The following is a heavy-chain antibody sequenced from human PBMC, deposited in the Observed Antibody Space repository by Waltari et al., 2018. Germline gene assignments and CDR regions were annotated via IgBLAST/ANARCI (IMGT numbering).Heavy chain of an antibody. D-gene: IGHD6-13*01. CDR3: ARGARGAAEPPPNWFDP. J-gene: IGHJ5*02. CDR2: IYHSGST. CDR1: GYSISSAYY. V-gene: IGHV4-38-2*01. Sequence: QVQLQESGPGLVKPSETLSLTCAVSGYSISSAYYWGWIRQPPGKGLEWIGSIYHSGSTYYNTSLKSRVTISVDTSKNQFSLKLSSVTAADTAVYYCARGARGAAEPPPNWFDPWGQGTLVTVSS.